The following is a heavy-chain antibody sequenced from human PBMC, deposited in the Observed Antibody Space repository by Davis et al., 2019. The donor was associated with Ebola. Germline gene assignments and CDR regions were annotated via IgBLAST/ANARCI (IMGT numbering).Heavy chain of an antibody. J-gene: IGHJ4*02. CDR3: AKAGPKDILTGYFLG. V-gene: IGHV3-30-3*01. CDR2: ISYDGSNK. Sequence: GGSLRLSCAASGFTFSSYAMHWVRQAPGKGLEWVAVISYDGSNKYYADSVKGRFTISRDNSKNTLYLQMNSLRAEDTAVYYCAKAGPKDILTGYFLGWGQGTLVTVSS. CDR1: GFTFSSYA. D-gene: IGHD3-9*01.